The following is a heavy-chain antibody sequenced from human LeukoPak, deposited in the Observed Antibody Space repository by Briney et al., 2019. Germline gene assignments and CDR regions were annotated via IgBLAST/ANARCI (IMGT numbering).Heavy chain of an antibody. CDR3: ARPQSGLGWFDP. CDR2: IYSTGIT. Sequence: PSETLSLTCTVSGGSINTYYWSWIRQPAGKGLEWIGRIYSTGITTYNPSLKGRVTMSVDTSKNQFSLKLSSVTAADTAVYNCARPQSGLGWFDPWGQGILVTVSS. CDR1: GGSINTYY. J-gene: IGHJ5*02. V-gene: IGHV4-4*07.